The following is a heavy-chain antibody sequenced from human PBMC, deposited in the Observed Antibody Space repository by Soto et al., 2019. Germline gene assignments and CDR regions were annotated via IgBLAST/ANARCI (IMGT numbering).Heavy chain of an antibody. Sequence: QVQLQQWGAGLLKPSETLSLTCAVYGGSFSGYYWSWIRQPPGKGLEWIGEINHSGSTNYNPSLKSRVTISVDPSKNQFSRKLSSVTAADTAVYYCAREDILTGYYPFDYWGQGTLVTVSS. D-gene: IGHD3-9*01. CDR1: GGSFSGYY. CDR2: INHSGST. CDR3: AREDILTGYYPFDY. V-gene: IGHV4-34*01. J-gene: IGHJ4*02.